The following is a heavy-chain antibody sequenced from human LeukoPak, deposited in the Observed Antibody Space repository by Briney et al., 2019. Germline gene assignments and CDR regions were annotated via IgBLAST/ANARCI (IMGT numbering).Heavy chain of an antibody. Sequence: GGSLRLSCAASGFTFSGHWMSWVRQAPGKGLEWVANINQGGSDKYYVDSVKGRFTISRDNANNLLYLQMNSLRGEDAAVYYGTRDRSRAEDDWGQGTLVTVSS. J-gene: IGHJ4*02. CDR3: TRDRSRAEDD. D-gene: IGHD1-14*01. CDR1: GFTFSGHW. CDR2: INQGGSDK. V-gene: IGHV3-7*01.